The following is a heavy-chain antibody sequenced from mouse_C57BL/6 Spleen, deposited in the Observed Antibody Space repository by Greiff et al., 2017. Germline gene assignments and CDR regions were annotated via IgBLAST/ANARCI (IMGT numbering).Heavy chain of an antibody. CDR3: ARGGGVVAEGYYAMDY. CDR2: IDPSDSYT. V-gene: IGHV1-59*01. Sequence: QVQLQQPGAELVRPGPSVKLSCKASGYTFTSYWMHWVKQRPGQGLEWIGVIDPSDSYTNYNQKFKGKATLTVDTSSSTAYMQLSSLTSEDSAVYYCARGGGVVAEGYYAMDYWGQGTSVTVSS. J-gene: IGHJ4*01. CDR1: GYTFTSYW. D-gene: IGHD1-1*01.